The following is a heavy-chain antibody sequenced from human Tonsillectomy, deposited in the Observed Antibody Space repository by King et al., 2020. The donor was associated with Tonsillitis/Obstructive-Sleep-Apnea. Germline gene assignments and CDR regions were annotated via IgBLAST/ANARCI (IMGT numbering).Heavy chain of an antibody. Sequence: QLQESGPGLVKPSETLSLTCTVSGGSVSSGSHYWSWIRQPPGKGLEWIGYIYYSGSTNYSPSLKSRVTISVDTSNNLLSLKLSPLTAADTAVYYFAREGWTEGPSPTGYYYYYYMAVWGKGTTVTVSS. D-gene: IGHD3/OR15-3a*01. CDR2: IYYSGST. CDR1: GGSVSSGSHY. J-gene: IGHJ6*03. V-gene: IGHV4-61*01. CDR3: AREGWTEGPSPTGYYYYYYMAV.